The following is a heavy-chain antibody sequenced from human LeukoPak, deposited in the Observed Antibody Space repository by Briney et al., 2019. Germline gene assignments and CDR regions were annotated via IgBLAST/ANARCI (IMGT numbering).Heavy chain of an antibody. CDR1: GGSISIYH. CDR3: ARSSDSSGYYGGGIIDY. D-gene: IGHD6-19*01. CDR2: IYTNENT. Sequence: PSETLSLTCTVSGGSISIYHWNWIRQPAGKGLEWIGRIYTNENTFFNPSLKSRVTMSVDTSKNQFSLQLTSVTAADAAVYYCARSSDSSGYYGGGIIDYWGQGTLVTVSS. J-gene: IGHJ4*02. V-gene: IGHV4-4*07.